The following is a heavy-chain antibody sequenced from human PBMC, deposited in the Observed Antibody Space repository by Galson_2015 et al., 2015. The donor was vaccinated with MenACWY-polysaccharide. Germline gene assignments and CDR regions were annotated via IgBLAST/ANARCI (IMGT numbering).Heavy chain of an antibody. V-gene: IGHV1-8*01. Sequence: SVKVSCKASGYTFTSRDINWVRQAAGQGLEWMGWTTASSGNAVYAQKFQDRVTLTRDTSTSTVYMELSSLRSEDTGVYYCATGAGVVGYCWGQATLLPVSS. J-gene: IGHJ4*02. CDR2: TTASSGNA. CDR3: ATGAGVVGYC. CDR1: GYTFTSRD. D-gene: IGHD2-15*01.